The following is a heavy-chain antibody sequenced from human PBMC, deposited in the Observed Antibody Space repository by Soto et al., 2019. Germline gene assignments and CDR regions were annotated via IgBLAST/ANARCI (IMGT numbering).Heavy chain of an antibody. J-gene: IGHJ6*02. Sequence: GGSLRLSCAASGFTFSSYSMNWVRQAPGKGLEWVSSISSSSSYIYYADSVKGRFTISRDNAKNSLYLQMNSLRAEDTAVYYCARDEHQLPQDNYYYYYYGMDVWGQGTTVTVSS. CDR2: ISSSSSYI. CDR1: GFTFSSYS. V-gene: IGHV3-21*01. D-gene: IGHD2-2*01. CDR3: ARDEHQLPQDNYYYYYYGMDV.